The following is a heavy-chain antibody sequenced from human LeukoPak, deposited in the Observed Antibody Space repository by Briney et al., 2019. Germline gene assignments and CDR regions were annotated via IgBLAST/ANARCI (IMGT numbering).Heavy chain of an antibody. D-gene: IGHD3-3*01. J-gene: IGHJ3*02. V-gene: IGHV3-30*03. CDR1: GFTFSNFG. CDR2: VLYDGSKK. CDR3: ARDRVLRFLDPGAFDS. Sequence: GGSLRLSCAASGFTFSNFGMHWVRQAPGKGLEWVAAVLYDGSKKFYSDSVKGRFSIYRDNSNYTLFVQMHSLRSDDTAVYYCARDRVLRFLDPGAFDSWGQGTMVTVSA.